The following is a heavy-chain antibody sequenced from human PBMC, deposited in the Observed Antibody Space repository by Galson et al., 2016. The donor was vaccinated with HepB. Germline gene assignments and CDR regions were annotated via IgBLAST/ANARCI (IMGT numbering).Heavy chain of an antibody. CDR1: GFTFSNYA. CDR3: AKDNEDDSNYYPYYYNYGMDV. D-gene: IGHD4-11*01. Sequence: SLRLSCAASGFTFSNYAMSWVRQAPGKGLQWVSTISGKTGSTYYADSVKGRFTIPRDNSGNPLSLQMNGLRAEDTAVYYCAKDNEDDSNYYPYYYNYGMDVWGQGTTVTVSS. J-gene: IGHJ6*02. CDR2: ISGKTGST. V-gene: IGHV3-23*01.